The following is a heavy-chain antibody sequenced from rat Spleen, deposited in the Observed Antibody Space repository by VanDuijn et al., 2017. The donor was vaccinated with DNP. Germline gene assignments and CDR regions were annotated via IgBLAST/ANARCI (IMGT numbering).Heavy chain of an antibody. V-gene: IGHV5-20*01. Sequence: EVQLVESGGGLVQPGRSLKLSCAASGFIFTDYNMAWVRQAPAKGLEWVASISHNGGYTYYRDSVKGRFTISRDNAKSTLYLQMDSLRSEDTATYYCTTGYYGYWFTYWGQGTLVTVSS. CDR3: TTGYYGYWFTY. J-gene: IGHJ3*01. CDR2: ISHNGGYT. CDR1: GFIFTDYN. D-gene: IGHD1-6*01.